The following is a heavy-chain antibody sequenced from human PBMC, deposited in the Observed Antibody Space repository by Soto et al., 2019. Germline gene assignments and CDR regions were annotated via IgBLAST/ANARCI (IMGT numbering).Heavy chain of an antibody. J-gene: IGHJ4*02. CDR3: ARVTYYFDTSGEPRDS. D-gene: IGHD3-22*01. V-gene: IGHV4-30-4*01. Sequence: SETLSLTCDVSGYWISSDYYWSWIRQPPGKGLEWVAYIYYTGNTYYNPSLKSRVSMSVDTSQNQFSLKLTSVTAADTAVYYCARVTYYFDTSGEPRDSWGQGTLVTVSS. CDR1: GYWISSDYY. CDR2: IYYTGNT.